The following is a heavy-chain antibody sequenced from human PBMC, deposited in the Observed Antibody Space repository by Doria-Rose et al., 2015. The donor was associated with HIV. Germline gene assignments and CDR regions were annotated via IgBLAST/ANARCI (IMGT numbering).Heavy chain of an antibody. CDR3: ARIKSSRWYHKYYFDF. V-gene: IGHV2-26*01. D-gene: IGHD6-13*01. CDR2: IFSDDER. J-gene: IGHJ4*02. Sequence: QVTLKEPGPVLVKPTETLTLTCTVSGVSLSSPGMGVSWIRQPPGKALEWLANIFSDDERSYYTSLKSRLTISRGTSKSQVVLTMTDMYPVDTATYYCARIKSSRWYHKYYFDFWGQGTLVIVSA. CDR1: GVSLSSPGMG.